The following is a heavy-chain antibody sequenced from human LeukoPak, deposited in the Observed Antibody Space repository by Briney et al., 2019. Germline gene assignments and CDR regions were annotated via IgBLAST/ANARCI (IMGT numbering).Heavy chain of an antibody. CDR3: ARGSHDDFWSGYYNGYYYCYYMDV. Sequence: ASVKVSCKASGYTFTSYDINWVRQATGQGLEWMGWMNPNSGNTGYAQKFQGRVTMTRNTSISTAYMELSSLRSEDTAVYYCARGSHDDFWSGYYNGYYYCYYMDVWGKGTTVTVSS. J-gene: IGHJ6*03. CDR2: MNPNSGNT. V-gene: IGHV1-8*01. CDR1: GYTFTSYD. D-gene: IGHD3-3*01.